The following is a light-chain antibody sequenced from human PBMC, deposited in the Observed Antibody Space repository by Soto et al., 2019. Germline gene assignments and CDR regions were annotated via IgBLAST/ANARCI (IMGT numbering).Light chain of an antibody. Sequence: EIQMTQSPSSVSSSIGERVTITCRASQGVSSWLAWYQQKPGKAPTLLIYAASSWQSGVPARFSGSGSGTDFTLTISSLQPEDVATYYCQQAGSSPLTYGGGTKVEIK. CDR2: AAS. J-gene: IGKJ4*01. V-gene: IGKV1D-12*01. CDR1: QGVSSW. CDR3: QQAGSSPLT.